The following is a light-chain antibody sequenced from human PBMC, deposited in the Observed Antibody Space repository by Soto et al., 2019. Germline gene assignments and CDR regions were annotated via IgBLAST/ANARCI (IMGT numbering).Light chain of an antibody. V-gene: IGKV1-12*01. CDR1: QDISSW. CDR3: LQYNSYPFT. CDR2: AAS. Sequence: DIQMTQSPSSLSASIGDRVSITCRASQDISSWLAWYQQKPGKAPKLLIYAASTLQSWAPSRFSGSASGAALTLTISSLQPEDFATYYCLQYNSYPFTFCGGTKVDIK. J-gene: IGKJ4*01.